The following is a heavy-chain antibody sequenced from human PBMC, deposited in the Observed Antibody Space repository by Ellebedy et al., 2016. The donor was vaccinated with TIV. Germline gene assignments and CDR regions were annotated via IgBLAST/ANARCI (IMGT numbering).Heavy chain of an antibody. CDR2: IIPILGIA. CDR1: GGTFSSYA. D-gene: IGHD6-6*01. CDR3: ASSNPGEYSSSSTNYYGMDV. J-gene: IGHJ6*02. V-gene: IGHV1-69*04. Sequence: SSVKVSCKASGGTFSSYAISWVRQAPGRGLEWMGRIIPILGIANYAHKFQGRVTITADKSTSTAYMELSSLRSEDTAVYYCASSNPGEYSSSSTNYYGMDVWGQGTTVTVS.